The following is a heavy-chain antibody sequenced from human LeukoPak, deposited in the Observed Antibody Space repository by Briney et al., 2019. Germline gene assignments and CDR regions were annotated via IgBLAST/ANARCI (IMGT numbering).Heavy chain of an antibody. CDR3: AGDDSSSWYNVDY. V-gene: IGHV4-61*01. Sequence: SETLSLTCTVSGGSVSSGSYCWSWIRQPPGKGLEWIGYIYYSGSTNYNPSLKSRVTISVDTSKNQFSLKLSSVTAADTAVYYCAGDDSSSWYNVDYWGQGTLVTVSS. D-gene: IGHD6-13*01. J-gene: IGHJ4*02. CDR1: GGSVSSGSYC. CDR2: IYYSGST.